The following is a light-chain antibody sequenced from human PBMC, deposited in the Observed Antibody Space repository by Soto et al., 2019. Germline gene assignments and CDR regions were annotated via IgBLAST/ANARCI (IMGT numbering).Light chain of an antibody. CDR3: AAWDDSLNGVV. J-gene: IGLJ2*01. V-gene: IGLV1-36*01. CDR1: RSNIGDNA. Sequence: QSVLTQPPSVSDAPRQRVTISCSGSRSNIGDNAVNWYQQLPGKAPKLLIYYDDLLPSGVSDRFSGSTSGPSASLAISGLQSEDEADYYCAAWDDSLNGVVFGGGTKLTVL. CDR2: YDD.